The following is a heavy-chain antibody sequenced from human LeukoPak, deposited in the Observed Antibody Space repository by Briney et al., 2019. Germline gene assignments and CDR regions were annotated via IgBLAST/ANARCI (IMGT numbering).Heavy chain of an antibody. V-gene: IGHV1-8*01. CDR2: MNPNSGNT. D-gene: IGHD3-3*01. CDR3: ARKLPLRTIFGVVISPGGMDV. CDR1: GYTFTSYD. J-gene: IGHJ6*02. Sequence: ASVKVCCKASGYTFTSYDINWVRQATGQGLEWMGWMNPNSGNTGYAQKVQGRVTMTRNTSISTAYMELSSLRSEDTAVYYCARKLPLRTIFGVVISPGGMDVWGQGTTVTVSS.